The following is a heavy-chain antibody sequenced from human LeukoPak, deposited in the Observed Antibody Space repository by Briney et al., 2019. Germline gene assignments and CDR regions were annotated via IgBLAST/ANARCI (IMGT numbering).Heavy chain of an antibody. CDR2: INHSGST. CDR3: ASVRRGFGESSKYYAYYYMGV. Sequence: PSETLSLTCAVYGGSFSGYYWSWIRQPPGEGLEWIGEINHSGSTNYNPSLKSRVTISLNTSKNQFSLELISVTAADTAVYYCASVRRGFGESSKYYAYYYMGVWGKGTTVTISS. J-gene: IGHJ6*03. CDR1: GGSFSGYY. V-gene: IGHV4-34*01. D-gene: IGHD3-10*01.